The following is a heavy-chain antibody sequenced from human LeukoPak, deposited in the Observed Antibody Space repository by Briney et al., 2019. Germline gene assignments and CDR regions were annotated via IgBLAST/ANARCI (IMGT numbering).Heavy chain of an antibody. Sequence: PGGSLRLSCAASGFTFSSYTMSWVRQAPGKGLEWVSVISGSAGTTYYADSVKGRFTISRDNSKNTLYLQMNSLRAEDTAVYYCAKDRSCTNDVCHEDFDYWGQGTLVTVSS. D-gene: IGHD2-8*01. CDR2: ISGSAGTT. CDR1: GFTFSSYT. J-gene: IGHJ4*02. V-gene: IGHV3-23*01. CDR3: AKDRSCTNDVCHEDFDY.